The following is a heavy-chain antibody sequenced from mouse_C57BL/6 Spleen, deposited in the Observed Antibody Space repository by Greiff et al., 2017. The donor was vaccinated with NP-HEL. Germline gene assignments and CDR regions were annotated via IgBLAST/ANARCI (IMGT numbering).Heavy chain of an antibody. D-gene: IGHD1-1*01. V-gene: IGHV1-53*01. Sequence: VQLQQPGTELVKPGASVKLSCKASGYTFTSYWMHWVKQRPGQGLEWIGNINPRNGGTNYNEKFKSKATLTVDKSSSTAYMQLSSLTSEDSAVYYCARDPYYYGSSSYFDYWGQGTTLTVSS. J-gene: IGHJ2*01. CDR3: ARDPYYYGSSSYFDY. CDR1: GYTFTSYW. CDR2: INPRNGGT.